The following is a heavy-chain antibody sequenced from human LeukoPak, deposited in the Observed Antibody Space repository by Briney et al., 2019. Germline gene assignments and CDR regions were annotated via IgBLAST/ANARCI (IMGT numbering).Heavy chain of an antibody. CDR1: GFTFNGHY. CDR2: INPNSAGT. Sequence: ASVKVSCKASGFTFNGHYLHWVRQAPGQGLEWVGWINPNSAGTNYAHRFRGRVTMTWDTSINTGYMEVSGLTSDDTAVYYCARKAPHDSSGWYFDLWGRGTLVTVSS. CDR3: ARKAPHDSSGWYFDL. V-gene: IGHV1-2*02. D-gene: IGHD3-22*01. J-gene: IGHJ2*01.